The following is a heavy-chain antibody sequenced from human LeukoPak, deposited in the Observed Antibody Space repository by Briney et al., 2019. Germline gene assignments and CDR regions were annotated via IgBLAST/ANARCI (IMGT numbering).Heavy chain of an antibody. CDR2: INPSGGST. CDR1: GYTFTRYY. D-gene: IGHD3-22*01. V-gene: IGHV1-46*01. Sequence: ASVKVSCKASGYTFTRYYMHWVRQAPGQGLEWMGIINPSGGSTSYAQKFQGRVTMTRDTSTSTVYMELSSLRSEDTAVYYCARVTYYYDSSGYYPHFDYWGQGTLVTVSS. CDR3: ARVTYYYDSSGYYPHFDY. J-gene: IGHJ4*02.